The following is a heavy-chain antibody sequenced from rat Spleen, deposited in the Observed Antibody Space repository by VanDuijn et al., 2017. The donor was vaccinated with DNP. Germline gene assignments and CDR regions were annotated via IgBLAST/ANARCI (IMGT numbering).Heavy chain of an antibody. CDR2: ISYDGSST. CDR1: GFTFSDYY. V-gene: IGHV5-7*01. CDR3: AYYYDGYY. J-gene: IGHJ2*01. D-gene: IGHD1-12*03. Sequence: EVQLVESGGGSVQPGRSLKLSCAASGFTFSDYYMAWVRQAPKKGLEWVAYISYDGSSTYYRDSVKGRFTISRENAKSTLYLQMDSLRSEDTDTYYCAYYYDGYYWGQGVMVTVSS.